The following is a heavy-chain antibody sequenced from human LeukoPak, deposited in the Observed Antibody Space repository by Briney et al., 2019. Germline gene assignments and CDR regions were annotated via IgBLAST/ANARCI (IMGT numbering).Heavy chain of an antibody. D-gene: IGHD3-10*01. V-gene: IGHV1-18*01. Sequence: ASVKVSCKASGYTFTSYGISWVRQAPGQGLEWMGWISAYNGNTNYAQKLQGRVTMTTDTSTSTAYMGLRSLRSDDTAVYYCARDGVWFGELFGGYYYYGMDVWGQGTTVTVSS. CDR2: ISAYNGNT. CDR1: GYTFTSYG. CDR3: ARDGVWFGELFGGYYYYGMDV. J-gene: IGHJ6*02.